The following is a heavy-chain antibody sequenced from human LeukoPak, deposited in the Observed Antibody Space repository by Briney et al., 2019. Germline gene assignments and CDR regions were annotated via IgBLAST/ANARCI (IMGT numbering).Heavy chain of an antibody. V-gene: IGHV4-4*07. CDR2: IYTSEST. CDR3: ASDSGSSPFDY. J-gene: IGHJ4*02. CDR1: GGSISSYY. Sequence: SETLSLTCTVSGGSISSYYWSWIRQPAGKGLEWIGRIYTSESTNYNPSLKSRVSMSVDTSKNQFSLKLSSVTAADTAVYYCASDSGSSPFDYWGQGTLVTVSS. D-gene: IGHD1-26*01.